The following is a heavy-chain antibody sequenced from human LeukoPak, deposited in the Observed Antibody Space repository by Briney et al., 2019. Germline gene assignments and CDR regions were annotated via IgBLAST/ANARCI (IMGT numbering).Heavy chain of an antibody. V-gene: IGHV4-39*01. CDR3: ARQAISGYDPPPFDS. CDR1: GGSISSSTYY. CDR2: LYYSGST. J-gene: IGHJ4*02. D-gene: IGHD5-12*01. Sequence: SETLSLTCTVSGGSISSSTYYWGWIRQPPGKGLEWIGNLYYSGSTYYNPSLKSRVTISVDTSKNQFSMKLSSVTAADTAVYYCARQAISGYDPPPFDSWGQGTLVTVSS.